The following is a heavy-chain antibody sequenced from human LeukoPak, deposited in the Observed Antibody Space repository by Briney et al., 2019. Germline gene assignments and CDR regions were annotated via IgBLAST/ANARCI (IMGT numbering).Heavy chain of an antibody. V-gene: IGHV3-48*03. CDR1: GFTFSSYE. CDR3: AKWEELRYFDWSMRFDY. J-gene: IGHJ4*02. Sequence: GGSLRLSCAASGFTFSSYEMNWVRQAPGKGLEWVSYISSSGSTIYYADSVKGRFTISRDNSKNTLYLQMNSLRAEDTAVYYCAKWEELRYFDWSMRFDYWGQGTLVTVSS. D-gene: IGHD3-9*01. CDR2: ISSSGSTI.